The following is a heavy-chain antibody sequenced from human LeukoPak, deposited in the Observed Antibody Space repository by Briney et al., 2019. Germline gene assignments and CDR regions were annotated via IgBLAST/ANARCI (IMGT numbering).Heavy chain of an antibody. J-gene: IGHJ5*02. CDR1: VGSISGYY. CDR2: VYYSGTT. V-gene: IGHV4-59*01. Sequence: PSETLSLTCTVSVGSISGYYWSWIRQPPGRGLEWIGYVYYSGTTNYNPSLRSRVTISVDTSKNQFSLRLSSVTATDTAVYYCARLHSSRAEEFDPWGQGALVTVSS. CDR3: ARLHSSRAEEFDP.